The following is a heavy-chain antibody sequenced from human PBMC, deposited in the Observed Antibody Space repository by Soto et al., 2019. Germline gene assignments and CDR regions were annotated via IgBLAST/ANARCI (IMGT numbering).Heavy chain of an antibody. D-gene: IGHD3-10*01. J-gene: IGHJ6*04. V-gene: IGHV1-24*01. CDR2: FDPEDGET. Sequence: ASVKVSCKVSGYTLTELSMHWVRQAPGKGLEWMGGFDPEDGETIYAQKFQGRVTMTEDTSTDTAYMELSSLRSEDTAVYYCATGYGDRGDYYYYDMDVLCKETTLTISS. CDR1: GYTLTELS. CDR3: ATGYGDRGDYYYYDMDV.